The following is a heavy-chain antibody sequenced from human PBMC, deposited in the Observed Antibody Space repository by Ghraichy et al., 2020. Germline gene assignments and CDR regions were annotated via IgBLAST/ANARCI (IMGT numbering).Heavy chain of an antibody. CDR3: SRPSGSAGAAFDI. CDR2: INPTGGTT. V-gene: IGHV1-46*01. J-gene: IGHJ3*02. CDR1: GYTFTSYY. D-gene: IGHD3-10*01. Sequence: ASVKVSCKASGYTFTSYYMHWVRQAPGQGLEWMGIINPTGGTTRYAQKFQGRVTMTRDTSTSTAYMELSSLRSEDTAVYYCSRPSGSAGAAFDIWGQGTM.